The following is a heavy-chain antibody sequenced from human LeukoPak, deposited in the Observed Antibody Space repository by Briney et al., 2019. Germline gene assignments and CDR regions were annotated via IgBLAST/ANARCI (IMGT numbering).Heavy chain of an antibody. J-gene: IGHJ5*02. D-gene: IGHD1-26*01. V-gene: IGHV1-8*02. CDR2: MNPNSGNT. CDR1: GYTFASSD. CDR3: ARDNSVGDTAWWFDP. Sequence: ASVKVSCKASGYTFASSDINWVRQATGQGLEWMGWMNPNSGNTGYAQKFQGRVTMTRDMSTSTDYMELSSLRSEDTAVYYCARDNSVGDTAWWFDPWGQGTLVTVSS.